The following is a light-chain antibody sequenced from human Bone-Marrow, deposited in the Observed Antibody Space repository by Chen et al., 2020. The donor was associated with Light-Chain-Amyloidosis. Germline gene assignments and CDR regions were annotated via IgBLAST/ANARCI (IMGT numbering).Light chain of an antibody. Sequence: QSVMHQPPSTSGTPGQTVTISCSGSRSNIGNNFVYWYQQRPGMAPKLLIYKNDQRPSGVPDRFAGSKPGTSASLDIRGLRSGDEADYFCAAWDDDVSGLIFGDGTKLCVL. V-gene: IGLV1-47*01. J-gene: IGLJ2*01. CDR1: RSNIGNNF. CDR2: KND. CDR3: AAWDDDVSGLI.